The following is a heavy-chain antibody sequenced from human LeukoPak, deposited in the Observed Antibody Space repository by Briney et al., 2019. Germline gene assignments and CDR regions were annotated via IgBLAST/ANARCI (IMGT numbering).Heavy chain of an antibody. CDR1: GFTFSSYA. CDR2: ISGSGGST. V-gene: IGHV3-23*01. D-gene: IGHD2/OR15-2a*01. J-gene: IGHJ6*02. CDR3: AKTPPPWTFGGMDV. Sequence: GGSLRLSCAASGFTFSSYAMSWVRQAPGKGLEWVSAISGSGGSTYYADSVKGRFTISGDNSKNTLYLQMNSLRAEDTAVYYCAKTPPPWTFGGMDVWGPGTTVTVSS.